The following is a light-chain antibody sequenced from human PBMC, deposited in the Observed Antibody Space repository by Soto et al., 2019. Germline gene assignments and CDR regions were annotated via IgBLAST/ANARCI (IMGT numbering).Light chain of an antibody. CDR1: DSNIGSNS. J-gene: IGLJ1*01. CDR2: YNN. V-gene: IGLV1-47*02. CDR3: EAWDDSLSACV. Sequence: QSVLTQPPSASGTAGQVVTISCSGGDSNIGSNSVYWYQHLPRMAPKLLIYYNNQRPSGVPDRFSGSRSGTSASLAIIGLRSEDEAVYYCEAWDDSLSACVFGNGTKV.